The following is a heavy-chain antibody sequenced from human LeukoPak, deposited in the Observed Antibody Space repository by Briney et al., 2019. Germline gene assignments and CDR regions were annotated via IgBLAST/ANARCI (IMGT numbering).Heavy chain of an antibody. V-gene: IGHV3-23*01. D-gene: IGHD5-18*01. J-gene: IGHJ4*02. CDR3: ARHLSGVTGYTYGRGIDY. CDR1: GFTFSSHG. CDR2: ISPSGGIT. Sequence: GGTLRLSCAASGFTFSSHGMNWVRQAPGKGLEWVSGISPSGGITYYTDSVKGRFTISRDNSKTSLYLQMISLRAEDTAVYYCARHLSGVTGYTYGRGIDYWGQGTLVTVSS.